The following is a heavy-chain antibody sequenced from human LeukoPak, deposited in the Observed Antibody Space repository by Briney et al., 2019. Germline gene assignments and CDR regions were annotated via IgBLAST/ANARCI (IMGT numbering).Heavy chain of an antibody. CDR3: ARGGKQQLVLGSGHHHGFDY. CDR2: MNPNSGNT. J-gene: IGHJ4*02. Sequence: ASVKVSCKASGYTFTSYDINRVRQATGQGLEWMGWMNPNSGNTGYAQKFQGRVTITRNTSISTAYMELSSLRSEDTAVYYCARGGKQQLVLGSGHHHGFDYWGQGTLVTVSS. CDR1: GYTFTSYD. D-gene: IGHD6-13*01. V-gene: IGHV1-8*03.